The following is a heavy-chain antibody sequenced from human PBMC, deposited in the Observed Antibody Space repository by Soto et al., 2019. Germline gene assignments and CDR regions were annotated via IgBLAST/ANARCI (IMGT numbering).Heavy chain of an antibody. D-gene: IGHD6-13*01. CDR1: GFTFSSYV. CDR3: ARQLVYYYGMDV. Sequence: EVQLLESGGGLVQPGGSLRLSCAASGFTFSSYVVTWVRQAPGKGLEWVSGISGSGGTTYYADSVKGRFTISRDNSKNPLYLQMNSLRAEETAVYYCARQLVYYYGMDVWGQGTTVTVSS. CDR2: ISGSGGTT. V-gene: IGHV3-23*01. J-gene: IGHJ6*02.